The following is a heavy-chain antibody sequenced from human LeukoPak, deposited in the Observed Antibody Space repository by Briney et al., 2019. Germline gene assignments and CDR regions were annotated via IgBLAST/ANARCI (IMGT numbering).Heavy chain of an antibody. CDR3: TRDTAHYSDSSGYYAY. CDR2: IRSKAYGGTT. J-gene: IGHJ4*02. Sequence: GGSLRLSCTASGFTFGDYAMSWVRQAPGKGLEWVGFIRSKAYGGTTEYAASVKGRFTISRDDSKSIAYLQMNSLKTEDTAVYYCTRDTAHYSDSSGYYAYWGQGTLVTVSS. D-gene: IGHD3-22*01. V-gene: IGHV3-49*04. CDR1: GFTFGDYA.